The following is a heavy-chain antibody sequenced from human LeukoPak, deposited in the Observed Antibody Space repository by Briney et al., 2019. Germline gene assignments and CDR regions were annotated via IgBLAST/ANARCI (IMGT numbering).Heavy chain of an antibody. CDR2: ISGSGGST. CDR3: AKDDDYAWGSYRFDY. CDR1: GFNFASNW. Sequence: GGSLRLSCAASGFNFASNWMHWVRQAPGKGLEWVSAISGSGGSTYYADSVKGRFTISRDNSKNTLYLQMNSLRAEDTAVYYCAKDDDYAWGSYRFDYWGQGTLVTASS. V-gene: IGHV3-23*01. D-gene: IGHD3-16*01. J-gene: IGHJ4*02.